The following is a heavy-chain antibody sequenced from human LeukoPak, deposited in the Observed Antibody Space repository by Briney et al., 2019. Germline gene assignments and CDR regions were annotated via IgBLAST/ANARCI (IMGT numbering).Heavy chain of an antibody. V-gene: IGHV4-39*07. Sequence: PSETLSLTRTVSGGSISSSSYYWGWIRQPPGKGLEWIGSIYYSGSTYYNPSLKSRVTISVDTSKNQFSLKLSSVTAADTAVYYCARGHGSSDYWGQGTLVTVSS. CDR3: ARGHGSSDY. J-gene: IGHJ4*02. CDR2: IYYSGST. D-gene: IGHD3-10*01. CDR1: GGSISSSSYY.